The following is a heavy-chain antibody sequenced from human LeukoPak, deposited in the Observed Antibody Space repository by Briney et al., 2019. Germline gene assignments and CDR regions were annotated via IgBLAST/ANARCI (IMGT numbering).Heavy chain of an antibody. V-gene: IGHV4-4*07. D-gene: IGHD6-13*01. J-gene: IGHJ4*02. CDR1: GDSISSYS. CDR3: ARERQQMGFDF. CDR2: LYSTVST. Sequence: SETLSLTCTVSGDSISSYSWSWIQQPAGKGLEWIGRLYSTVSTNYNPSLKSRVTVSIDTSRNQFSLRLTSVTAADTAVYYCARERQQMGFDFWGQGTLVTVSS.